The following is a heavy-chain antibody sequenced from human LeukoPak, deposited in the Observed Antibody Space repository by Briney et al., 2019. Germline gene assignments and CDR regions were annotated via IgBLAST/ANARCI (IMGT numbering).Heavy chain of an antibody. V-gene: IGHV3-48*01. J-gene: IGHJ4*02. D-gene: IGHD2-2*01. CDR3: AREGPDIVVVPAAINFDY. CDR1: GFTFSSYS. Sequence: GGSLRLSCAASGFTFSSYSMNWVRQAPGKGLEWVSYISSSSTIYYADSVKGRLTISRDNAKNSLYLQMNSLRAEDTAVYYCAREGPDIVVVPAAINFDYWGQGTLVTVSS. CDR2: ISSSSTI.